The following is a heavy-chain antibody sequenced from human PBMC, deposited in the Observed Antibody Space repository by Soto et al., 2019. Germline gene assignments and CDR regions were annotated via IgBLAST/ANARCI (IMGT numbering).Heavy chain of an antibody. CDR2: ISPSSSFL. V-gene: IGHV3-21*06. CDR3: ATVGTDYGSGSPYYSDY. CDR1: GFSFRSYY. J-gene: IGHJ4*02. D-gene: IGHD3-10*01. Sequence: GWSLRLSCAASGFSFRSYYMNWVRQAPGRGLEWVSSISPSSSFLNYADSVKGRFTISRDNAKSSVNLQMNSLRAEDTAVYYCATVGTDYGSGSPYYSDYWGQGTLVTVSS.